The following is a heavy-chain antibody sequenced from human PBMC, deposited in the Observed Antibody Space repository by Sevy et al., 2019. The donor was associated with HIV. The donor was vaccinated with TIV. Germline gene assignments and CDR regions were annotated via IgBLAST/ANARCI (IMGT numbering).Heavy chain of an antibody. Sequence: GGSLRLSCAASGFTFSKYSMSWIRQTPGKGLEWVSTFSFGCGRINYADSVKGRLTISRDDSKNTLYLQMNSLRAEDTAVYYCAREGCTKPHDYWGQGTLVTVSS. CDR3: AREGCTKPHDY. CDR2: FSFGCGRI. V-gene: IGHV3-23*01. J-gene: IGHJ4*02. D-gene: IGHD2-8*01. CDR1: GFTFSKYS.